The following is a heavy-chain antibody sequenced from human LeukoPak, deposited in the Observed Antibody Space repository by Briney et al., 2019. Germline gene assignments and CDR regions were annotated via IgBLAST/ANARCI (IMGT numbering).Heavy chain of an antibody. Sequence: GGSLRVSCAASGFTFSDYAMTWVRQAPGKGLEWVSTISYSGGDTYYADSVKGRFTISRDNSKNTLYLQMSSLRADDSAVYSCARPTPTGSYWDAFDIWGQGTMVTVSS. D-gene: IGHD1-26*01. V-gene: IGHV3-23*01. J-gene: IGHJ3*02. CDR1: GFTFSDYA. CDR2: ISYSGGDT. CDR3: ARPTPTGSYWDAFDI.